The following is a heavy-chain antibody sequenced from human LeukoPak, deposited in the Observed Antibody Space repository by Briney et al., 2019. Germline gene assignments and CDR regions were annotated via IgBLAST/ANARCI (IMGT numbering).Heavy chain of an antibody. CDR2: ISYDGSNK. J-gene: IGHJ4*02. CDR1: GFTFSSYG. CDR3: AKDQYYYDSSGYTYFDY. Sequence: PGRSLRLSCAASGFTFSSYGMHWVRQAPGQGLEWVAVISYDGSNKYYADSVKGRFTISRDNSKNTLYLQMNSPRAEDTAVYYCAKDQYYYDSSGYTYFDYWGQGTLVTVSS. V-gene: IGHV3-30*18. D-gene: IGHD3-22*01.